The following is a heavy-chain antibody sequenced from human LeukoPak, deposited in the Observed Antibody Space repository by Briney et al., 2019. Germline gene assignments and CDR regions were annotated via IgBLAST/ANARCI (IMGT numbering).Heavy chain of an antibody. V-gene: IGHV3-7*01. Sequence: GGSLRLSSADSGFTFSSYWLSWVRPAPGEGLGRVANIKQDGSVNSYLASGKDQFTISRDNAKNSLFLLVNGLRGEGTAVYYWARDVGVTGAGIGVFNRWGQGTLVTVSS. D-gene: IGHD6-13*01. CDR2: IKQDGSVN. J-gene: IGHJ5*02. CDR3: ARDVGVTGAGIGVFNR. CDR1: GFTFSSYW.